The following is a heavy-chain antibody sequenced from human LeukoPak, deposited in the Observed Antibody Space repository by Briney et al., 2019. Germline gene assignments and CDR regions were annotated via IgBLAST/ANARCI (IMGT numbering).Heavy chain of an antibody. J-gene: IGHJ6*02. V-gene: IGHV4-39*01. CDR3: ARHLPYYYYGMDV. CDR1: GGSISSSSYY. CDR2: IYYSGST. Sequence: SETLSLTCTVSGGSISSSSYYWGWIRQPPGKGLEWIGSIYYSGSTYYNPSLKSRVTISVDTSKNQFSLKLSSVTAADTAVYYCARHLPYYYYGMDVWGQGTTVTVSS.